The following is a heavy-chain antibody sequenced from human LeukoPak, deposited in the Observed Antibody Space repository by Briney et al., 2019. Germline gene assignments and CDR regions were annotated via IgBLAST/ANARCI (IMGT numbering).Heavy chain of an antibody. CDR3: AKGVSKNP. Sequence: GGSLRLSCAASGFTFSSYWMSWVRQAPGKGLEWVANIKEDGSEKYYVESVKGRFIISRDNTKNSLYLQMSSLRAEDTAVYYCAKGVSKNPWGQGTLVTVSS. CDR1: GFTFSSYW. CDR2: IKEDGSEK. V-gene: IGHV3-7*01. J-gene: IGHJ5*02.